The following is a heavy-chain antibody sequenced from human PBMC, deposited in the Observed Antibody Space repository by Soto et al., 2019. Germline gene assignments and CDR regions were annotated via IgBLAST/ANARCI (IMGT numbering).Heavy chain of an antibody. CDR3: ARSPENYDSSGYYPYYFDY. CDR2: IYHSGST. J-gene: IGHJ4*02. CDR1: GYSISSGYY. D-gene: IGHD3-22*01. Sequence: PSETVSLTXAVSGYSISSGYYWGWIRQPPGKGLEWIGSIYHSGSTYYNPSLKSRVTISVDTSKNQFSLKLSSVTAADTAVYYCARSPENYDSSGYYPYYFDYWGQGTLVTVSS. V-gene: IGHV4-38-2*01.